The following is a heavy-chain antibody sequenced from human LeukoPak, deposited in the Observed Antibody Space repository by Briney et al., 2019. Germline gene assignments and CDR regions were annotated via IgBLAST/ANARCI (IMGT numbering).Heavy chain of an antibody. CDR1: GATFSNYA. V-gene: IGHV1-69*05. Sequence: ASVEVSCKASGATFSNYAISWVRQAPGQGLEWMGRIIPIFGTTNYAQKFQGRVTIITDGSTSTAYVELSSLRSEDTAVYYCARTPTTMTTDAFDVWGQGTMVTVSS. CDR2: IIPIFGTT. J-gene: IGHJ3*01. D-gene: IGHD4-17*01. CDR3: ARTPTTMTTDAFDV.